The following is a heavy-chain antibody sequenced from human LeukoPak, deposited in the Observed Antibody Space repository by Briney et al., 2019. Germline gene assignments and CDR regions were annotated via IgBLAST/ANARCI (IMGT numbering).Heavy chain of an antibody. V-gene: IGHV1-24*01. Sequence: GASVKVSCKVSGYTLTELSMHWVRQAPGKGLEGMGGFDPEDGETIYAQKLQGRVTMTTDTSTSTAYMELRSLRSDDTAVYYCARLGGGLFWNDAYNWFDPWGQGTLVTVSS. CDR1: GYTLTELS. CDR3: ARLGGGLFWNDAYNWFDP. CDR2: FDPEDGET. D-gene: IGHD1-1*01. J-gene: IGHJ5*02.